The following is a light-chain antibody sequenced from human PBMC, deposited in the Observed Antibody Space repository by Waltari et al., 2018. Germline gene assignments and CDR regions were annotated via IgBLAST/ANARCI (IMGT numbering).Light chain of an antibody. CDR3: QSYDSSLSGYA. Sequence: QSVLTQPPSVSGAPGQRVPISCPGHSPNHRAGFDIPWYQHLPGTAPKLLIYGNINRPSGVPDRFSGSRSGTSASLAITGLQAEDEADYYCQSYDSSLSGYAFGTGTKVTVL. CDR1: SPNHRAGFD. J-gene: IGLJ1*01. CDR2: GNI. V-gene: IGLV1-40*01.